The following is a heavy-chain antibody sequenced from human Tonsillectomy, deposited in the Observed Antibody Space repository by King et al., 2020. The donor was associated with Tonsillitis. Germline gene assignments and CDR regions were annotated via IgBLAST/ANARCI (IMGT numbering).Heavy chain of an antibody. Sequence: LQLQESGPGLVKPSETLSLTCTVSGGSISSSGSYWGLIRQPPGKGLEWIGWIYYSGTTLYNPCLKSRLTISVDTAKNQFSLKLSSVTAADTAVYYCVRRVYGANSFDYWGQGTLVIVSS. CDR3: VRRVYGANSFDY. V-gene: IGHV4-39*01. CDR1: GGSISSSGSY. D-gene: IGHD5/OR15-5a*01. CDR2: IYYSGTT. J-gene: IGHJ4*02.